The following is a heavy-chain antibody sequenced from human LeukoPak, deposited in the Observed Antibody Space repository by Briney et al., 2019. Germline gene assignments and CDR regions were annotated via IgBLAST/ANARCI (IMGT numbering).Heavy chain of an antibody. Sequence: SETLSLTCTVSGGSISSSSYYWGWIRQPPGKGLEWIGSIYYSGSTYYNPSPKSRVTISVDTSKNQFSLKLSSVTAADTAVYYCARHITTLLTGTTRGFDYWGQGTLVTVSS. V-gene: IGHV4-39*01. CDR1: GGSISSSSYY. J-gene: IGHJ4*02. CDR2: IYYSGST. D-gene: IGHD1-7*01. CDR3: ARHITTLLTGTTRGFDY.